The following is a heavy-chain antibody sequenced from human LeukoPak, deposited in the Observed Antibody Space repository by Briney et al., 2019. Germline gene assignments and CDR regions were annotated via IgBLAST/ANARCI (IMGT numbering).Heavy chain of an antibody. Sequence: GGSLRLSCAASGFTFDDYAMHWVRQAPGKGLEWVSGISWNSGSIGYADSVKGRFTISRDNAKNSLYLQVNSLRAEDTALYYCAKVERYFDWLSFSLDYWGQGTLVTVSS. J-gene: IGHJ4*02. CDR3: AKVERYFDWLSFSLDY. CDR2: ISWNSGSI. D-gene: IGHD3-9*01. V-gene: IGHV3-9*01. CDR1: GFTFDDYA.